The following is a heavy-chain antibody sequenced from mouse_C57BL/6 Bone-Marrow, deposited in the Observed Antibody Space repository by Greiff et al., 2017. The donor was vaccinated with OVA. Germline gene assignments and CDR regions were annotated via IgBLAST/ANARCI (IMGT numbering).Heavy chain of an antibody. CDR3: ARSCTTTVVATGWYVDV. Sequence: VKLQESGPELVKPGASVKISCKASGYTFTDYYINWVKQRPGQGLEWIGWIFPGSGSTYYNEKFKGQATLTVDKTSSTAYMLLSSLTSADSAVYFCARSCTTTVVATGWYVDVWGTGTTVTVSS. J-gene: IGHJ1*03. CDR2: IFPGSGST. V-gene: IGHV1-75*01. CDR1: GYTFTDYY. D-gene: IGHD1-1*01.